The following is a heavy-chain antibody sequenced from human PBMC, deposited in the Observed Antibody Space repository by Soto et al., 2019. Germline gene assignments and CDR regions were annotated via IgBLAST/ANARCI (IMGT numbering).Heavy chain of an antibody. Sequence: ASVKVSCKASGYTFTSYNMHWVRQAPGQGLEWMGIINHSGGSTSYAQKFQGRVTMTRDTSTSTVYMELSSLRFEDTAVYYCARDHSNYYDSIGYYYRRGWGDAFDIWGQGTMVTVSS. CDR2: INHSGGST. D-gene: IGHD3-22*01. J-gene: IGHJ3*02. CDR3: ARDHSNYYDSIGYYYRRGWGDAFDI. CDR1: GYTFTSYN. V-gene: IGHV1-46*01.